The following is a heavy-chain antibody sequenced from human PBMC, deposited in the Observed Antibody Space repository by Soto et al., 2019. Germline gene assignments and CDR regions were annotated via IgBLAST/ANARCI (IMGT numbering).Heavy chain of an antibody. V-gene: IGHV3-30-3*01. CDR1: GFTFSSYA. Sequence: SLRLSCAASGFTFSSYAMHWVRQAPGKGLEWVAVISYDGSNKYYADSVKGRFTISRDNSKNTLYLQMNSLRAEDTAVYYCASGSSSWYLDYYYGMDVWGQGTTVTVSS. D-gene: IGHD6-13*01. CDR3: ASGSSSWYLDYYYGMDV. CDR2: ISYDGSNK. J-gene: IGHJ6*02.